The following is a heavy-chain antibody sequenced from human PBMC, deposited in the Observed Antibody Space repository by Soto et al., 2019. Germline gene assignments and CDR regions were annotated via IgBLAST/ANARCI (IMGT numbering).Heavy chain of an antibody. Sequence: QITLKESGPTLVKPTQTLTLTCTFSGFSLSTFGMGVGWIRQTPGKAPEWLALIYWNDDKRYSPSLNSRLTIAKDTSENLAVLTMTNVDPVDAATYYCVNSPSSSPSDYWGQGTLVTVSS. J-gene: IGHJ4*02. CDR2: IYWNDDK. V-gene: IGHV2-5*01. CDR1: GFSLSTFGMG. D-gene: IGHD6-6*01. CDR3: VNSPSSSPSDY.